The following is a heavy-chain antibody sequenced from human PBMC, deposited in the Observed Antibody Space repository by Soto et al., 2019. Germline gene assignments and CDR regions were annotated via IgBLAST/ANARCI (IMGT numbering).Heavy chain of an antibody. V-gene: IGHV3-9*01. J-gene: IGHJ6*02. CDR1: GFTFDDYA. Sequence: PGGSLRLSCAASGFTFDDYAMHWVRQAPGEGLEWVSGISWNSGSLGYADSVKGRFTISRDNAKNSLYLQMNSLRAEDTALYYCAKDMYSSHHYGMDVWGQGTTVTVSS. CDR2: ISWNSGSL. CDR3: AKDMYSSHHYGMDV. D-gene: IGHD3-22*01.